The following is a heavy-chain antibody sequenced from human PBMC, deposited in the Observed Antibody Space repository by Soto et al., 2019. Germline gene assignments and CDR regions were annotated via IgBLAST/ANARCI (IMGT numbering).Heavy chain of an antibody. CDR1: GGSISSSSYF. Sequence: QLQLQESGPGLVKPSETLSLTCSVSGGSISSSSYFWGWVRQPPGQGLEWLATIFYSGTTYYNPSLKSRLTISADTSQNQFSLKLSSVTAADTAVYYCVRRVNSGSGSDYFDYWGRGSLVTVS. V-gene: IGHV4-39*01. CDR2: IFYSGTT. D-gene: IGHD1-26*01. J-gene: IGHJ4*02. CDR3: VRRVNSGSGSDYFDY.